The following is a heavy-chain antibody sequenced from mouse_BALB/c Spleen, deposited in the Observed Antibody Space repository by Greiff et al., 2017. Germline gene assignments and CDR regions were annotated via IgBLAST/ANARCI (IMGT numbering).Heavy chain of an antibody. D-gene: IGHD1-1*01. CDR1: GFSLTSYG. J-gene: IGHJ4*01. CDR3: ARDSYGSSYYAMDY. Sequence: VQLQESGPGLVAPSQSLSITCTVSGFSLTSYGVHWVRQPPGKGLEWLGVIWAGGSTNYNSALMSRLSISKDNSKSQVFLKMNSLQTDDTAMYYCARDSYGSSYYAMDYWGQGTSVTVSS. V-gene: IGHV2-9*02. CDR2: IWAGGST.